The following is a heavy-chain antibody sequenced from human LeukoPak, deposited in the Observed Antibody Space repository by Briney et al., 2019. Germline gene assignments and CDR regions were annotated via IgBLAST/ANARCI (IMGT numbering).Heavy chain of an antibody. CDR1: GGSISSSSYY. D-gene: IGHD4-17*01. Sequence: SETLSLTCTVSGGSISSSSYYWGWIRQPPGKGLEWIGSIYYSGSTYYNPSLKGRVTISVDTSKNQFSLKLSSVTAADTAVYYCAREDGDYLYYYYGMDVWGQGTTVTVSS. V-gene: IGHV4-39*07. CDR2: IYYSGST. CDR3: AREDGDYLYYYYGMDV. J-gene: IGHJ6*02.